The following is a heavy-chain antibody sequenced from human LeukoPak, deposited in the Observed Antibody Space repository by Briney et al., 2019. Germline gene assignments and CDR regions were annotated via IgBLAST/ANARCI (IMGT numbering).Heavy chain of an antibody. D-gene: IGHD5-18*01. CDR3: AKDRYSYAFEYSDS. J-gene: IGHJ4*02. CDR2: IITVSTTYF. Sequence: GGSLRLSCVASGFTFTSYSMNWVRQAPGRGLEWVSSIITVSTTYFQYADSVKGRFTISRDNSKNTLSLQVSSLRTEDTAVYYCAKDRYSYAFEYSDSWGQGTLVTVSS. V-gene: IGHV3-21*01. CDR1: GFTFTSYS.